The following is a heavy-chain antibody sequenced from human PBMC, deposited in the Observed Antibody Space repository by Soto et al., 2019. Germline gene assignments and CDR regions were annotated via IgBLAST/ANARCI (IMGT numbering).Heavy chain of an antibody. Sequence: ASVKVSCKASGYTFTSYDINWVRQATGQGLEWMGWMNPNSGNTGYAQKFQGRVTMTRNTSISTAYMELSSLRSEDTAVYYCARGLSSYGDYVGYYYYMDVWGKGTTVTVSS. J-gene: IGHJ6*03. D-gene: IGHD4-17*01. CDR1: GYTFTSYD. V-gene: IGHV1-8*01. CDR2: MNPNSGNT. CDR3: ARGLSSYGDYVGYYYYMDV.